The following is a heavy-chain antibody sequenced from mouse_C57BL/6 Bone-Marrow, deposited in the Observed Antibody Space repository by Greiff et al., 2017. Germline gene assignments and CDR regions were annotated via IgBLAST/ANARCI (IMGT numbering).Heavy chain of an antibody. CDR2: ISSGGSYT. Sequence: EVKLMESGGDLVKPGGSLKLSCAASGFTFSSYGMSWVRQTPDKRLEWVATISSGGSYTYYPDSVKGRFTISRDNAKNTLYLLMSSLKSEDTAMYYCARHWDGYAMDYWGQGTSVTVSS. CDR1: GFTFSSYG. D-gene: IGHD4-1*01. CDR3: ARHWDGYAMDY. V-gene: IGHV5-6*01. J-gene: IGHJ4*01.